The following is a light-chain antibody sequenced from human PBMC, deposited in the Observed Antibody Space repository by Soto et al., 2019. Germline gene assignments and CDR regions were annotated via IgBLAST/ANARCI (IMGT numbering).Light chain of an antibody. CDR3: QQYNEWPLT. J-gene: IGKJ4*01. CDR2: HAS. V-gene: IGKV3-15*01. Sequence: EIVMTQSPATLSVSPGERATLSCRASESVSNNLAWYQQKFGQAPRLLIYHASTRATGIPARFSGSGSGTELTLTISSLQSEDFALYYCQQYNEWPLTFGGGIKVEIK. CDR1: ESVSNN.